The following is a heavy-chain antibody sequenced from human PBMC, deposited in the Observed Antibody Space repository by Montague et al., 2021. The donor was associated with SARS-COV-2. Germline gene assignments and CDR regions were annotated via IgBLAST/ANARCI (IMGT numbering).Heavy chain of an antibody. CDR2: IYSGGDT. J-gene: IGHJ6*02. V-gene: IGHV3-53*01. D-gene: IGHD5-12*01. CDR1: GFTVSTNY. CDR3: ARGGGLRNYSMDV. Sequence: SLRLSCAASGFTVSTNYMSWVRQAPGKGLEWISVIYSGGDTYYADSVKGRFTISRDNSKNTLYLQMNGLRAEDTAVYYCARGGGLRNYSMDVWGQGTTVTVSS.